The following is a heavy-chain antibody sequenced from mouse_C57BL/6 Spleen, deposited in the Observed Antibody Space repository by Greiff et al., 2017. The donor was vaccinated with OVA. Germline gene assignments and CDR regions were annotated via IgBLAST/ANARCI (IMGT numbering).Heavy chain of an antibody. CDR2: IYPGDGDT. V-gene: IGHV1-80*01. J-gene: IGHJ3*01. CDR1: GYAFSSYW. D-gene: IGHD3-1*01. Sequence: LVESGAELVKPGASVKISCKASGYAFSSYWMNWVKQRPGKGLEWIGQIYPGDGDTNYNGKFKGKATLTADKSSSTAYMQLSSLTSEDSAVYFCARWGSGRFAYWGQGTLVTVSA. CDR3: ARWGSGRFAY.